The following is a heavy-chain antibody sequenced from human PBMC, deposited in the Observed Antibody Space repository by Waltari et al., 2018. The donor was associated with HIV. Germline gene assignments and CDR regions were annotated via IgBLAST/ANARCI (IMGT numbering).Heavy chain of an antibody. CDR1: GYTFTSYA. Sequence: QVQLVQSGAEVKKPGASVKVSCKASGYTFTSYAMHWVRQAPGQRLEWMGWINACNGNTKYSQKFQGRVTITRDTSASTAYMELSSLRSEDTAVYYCARGRGCSGGSCYPYNWCDPWGQGTLVTVSS. CDR2: INACNGNT. D-gene: IGHD2-15*01. J-gene: IGHJ5*02. CDR3: ARGRGCSGGSCYPYNWCDP. V-gene: IGHV1-3*01.